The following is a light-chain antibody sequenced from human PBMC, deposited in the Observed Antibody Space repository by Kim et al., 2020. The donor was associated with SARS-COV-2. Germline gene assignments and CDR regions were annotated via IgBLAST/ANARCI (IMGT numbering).Light chain of an antibody. CDR3: SSYTISNTLVV. Sequence: QSALTQPASVSGSPGQSITISCTGTSSDIGGYNYVSWYQQHPGKAPKLMIYGVTNRPSGVSNRFSGSKSDNTASLTISGLQAEDEADYYCSSYTISNTLVVFGGGTQLTVL. CDR1: SSDIGGYNY. CDR2: GVT. J-gene: IGLJ3*02. V-gene: IGLV2-14*03.